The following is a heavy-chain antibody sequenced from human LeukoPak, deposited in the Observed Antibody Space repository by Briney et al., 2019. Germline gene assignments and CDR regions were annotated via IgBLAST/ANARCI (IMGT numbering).Heavy chain of an antibody. CDR2: INPNSGGT. CDR3: ARDRGPSGWDLDY. Sequence: ASVKVSCKASGYTFTGYYMHWVRQAPGQGLEWMGWINPNSGGTNYAQKFQGRVTMTRDTSISTAYMELSRLRSDDTAVYYCARDRGPSGWDLDYWGRGTLVTVSP. D-gene: IGHD6-19*01. CDR1: GYTFTGYY. V-gene: IGHV1-2*02. J-gene: IGHJ4*02.